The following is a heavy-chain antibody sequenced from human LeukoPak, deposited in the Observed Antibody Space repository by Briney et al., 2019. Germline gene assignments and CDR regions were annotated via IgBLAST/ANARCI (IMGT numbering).Heavy chain of an antibody. CDR1: GYTFTSYD. Sequence: ASVKLSCNASGYTFTSYDINWVRQATGQGLEWMGWMNRNCGNTGYTQKLQGRVTITRNTSISTAYMELSSLRSEDTAVYYCARVAGGSGWYQVEYFDYWGQGTLVTVSS. CDR3: ARVAGGSGWYQVEYFDY. D-gene: IGHD6-19*01. V-gene: IGHV1-8*03. J-gene: IGHJ4*02. CDR2: MNRNCGNT.